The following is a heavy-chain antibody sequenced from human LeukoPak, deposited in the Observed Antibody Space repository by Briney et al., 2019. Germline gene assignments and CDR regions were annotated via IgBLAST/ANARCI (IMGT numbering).Heavy chain of an antibody. CDR3: AKVPRGTTYYFDY. D-gene: IGHD2/OR15-2a*01. V-gene: IGHV3-23*01. CDR1: GFTFSSYD. Sequence: GGSLRLSCAASGFTFSSYDMSWVRQAPGKGLEWVSRISGRGVSTAYADSVKGRFTISRDSSKNTLFLQMNSLRAEDTAVYYCAKVPRGTTYYFDYWGKGTLVTVSS. CDR2: ISGRGVST. J-gene: IGHJ4*02.